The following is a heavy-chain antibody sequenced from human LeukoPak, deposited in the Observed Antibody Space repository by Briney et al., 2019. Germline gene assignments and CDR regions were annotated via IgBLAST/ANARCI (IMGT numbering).Heavy chain of an antibody. CDR1: GDSISSRSYY. CDR2: IFYSGTT. J-gene: IGHJ4*02. D-gene: IGHD6-19*01. Sequence: SETLSLTCNVSGDSISSRSYYWDWIRQPPGKGLEWTGSIFYSGTTYYNPSLKRRVTISVDTSKNQFSLKLSSVTAADTAVYYCARDPAQWLAPYYFDYWGQGTLVTVSS. V-gene: IGHV4-39*07. CDR3: ARDPAQWLAPYYFDY.